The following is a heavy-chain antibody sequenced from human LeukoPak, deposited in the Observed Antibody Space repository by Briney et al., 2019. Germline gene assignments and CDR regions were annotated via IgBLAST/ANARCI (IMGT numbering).Heavy chain of an antibody. J-gene: IGHJ4*02. D-gene: IGHD6-13*01. V-gene: IGHV1-24*01. Sequence: ASVKVSCKVSGYTLTELSMHWVRQAPGKGLEWMGGFDPEDGETIHAQKFQGRVTMTEDTSTDTAYMELSSLRPEDTAVYYCATRYGVAAADFDYWGQGTLVTVSS. CDR1: GYTLTELS. CDR3: ATRYGVAAADFDY. CDR2: FDPEDGET.